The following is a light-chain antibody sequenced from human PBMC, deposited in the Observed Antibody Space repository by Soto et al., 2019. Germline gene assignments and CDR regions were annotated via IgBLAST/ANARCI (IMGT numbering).Light chain of an antibody. V-gene: IGKV3-20*01. CDR3: QQYGSSPWT. CDR2: AAS. CDR1: QSVSRSY. J-gene: IGKJ1*01. Sequence: ETVLTQSPGTLSLSPGERATLSCRASQSVSRSYLAWYQQKPGQAPRLLIYAASSRATGIPDRFSGSGSGTDFTLTISRLEPEDFAVYYCQQYGSSPWTFGQGTKVDIK.